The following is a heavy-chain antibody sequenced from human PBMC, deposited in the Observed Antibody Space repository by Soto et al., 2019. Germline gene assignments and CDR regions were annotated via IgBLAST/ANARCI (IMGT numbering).Heavy chain of an antibody. CDR2: INPSGGST. CDR3: AKEPGIQLWPKYFDY. D-gene: IGHD5-18*01. Sequence: ASVKVSFKASGYTFTSYYMHWVRQAPGQGLEWMGIINPSGGSTCYAQKFQGRVTMTRDTSTSTVYMELSSLRSEDTAVYYCAKEPGIQLWPKYFDYWGQGTLVTVSS. V-gene: IGHV1-46*01. J-gene: IGHJ4*02. CDR1: GYTFTSYY.